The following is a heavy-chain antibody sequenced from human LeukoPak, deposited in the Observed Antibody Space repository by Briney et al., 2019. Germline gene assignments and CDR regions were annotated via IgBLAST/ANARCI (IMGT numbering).Heavy chain of an antibody. V-gene: IGHV3-11*06. Sequence: PGGFLRLSCAASGFTFSDYYMSWVRQAPGKGLEWVSYISSSSSYTNYADSVKGRFSISRDNAKNSLYLQMNSLRAEDTAVYYCARDLLDGDYGDLFDFWGQGTLVTVSS. D-gene: IGHD4-17*01. CDR3: ARDLLDGDYGDLFDF. CDR1: GFTFSDYY. J-gene: IGHJ4*02. CDR2: ISSSSSYT.